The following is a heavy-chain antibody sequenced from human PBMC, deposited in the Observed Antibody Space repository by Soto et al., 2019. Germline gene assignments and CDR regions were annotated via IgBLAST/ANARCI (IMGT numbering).Heavy chain of an antibody. Sequence: QVQLVQSGAEVKKPGSSVKVSCKASGGTFSSYAISWVRQAPGRGLEWMGGIIPIFGTANYAQKFQGRVTITADGCTSTDYMELSSLRSEDTAVYYCAGEGGVTPPDYYYGMDVWGQGTTVTVSS. CDR2: IIPIFGTA. V-gene: IGHV1-69*12. J-gene: IGHJ6*02. CDR1: GGTFSSYA. D-gene: IGHD2-21*02. CDR3: AGEGGVTPPDYYYGMDV.